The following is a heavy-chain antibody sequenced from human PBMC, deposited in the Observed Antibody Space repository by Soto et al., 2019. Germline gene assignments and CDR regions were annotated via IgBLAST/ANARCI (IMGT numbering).Heavy chain of an antibody. J-gene: IGHJ6*02. D-gene: IGHD3-16*01. CDR1: GFSLSTSGVG. CDR3: SHFTALYGLDV. V-gene: IGHV2-5*02. Sequence: QITLKESGPTLVKPTQSLTLTCTFSGFSLSTSGVGVGWIRQPPGKALEWLALIYWGNDKRHSPSLKSRLTLTKDPSKNPVVLTVTNIDPVDTATYYCSHFTALYGLDVWGQGTTVTVSS. CDR2: IYWGNDK.